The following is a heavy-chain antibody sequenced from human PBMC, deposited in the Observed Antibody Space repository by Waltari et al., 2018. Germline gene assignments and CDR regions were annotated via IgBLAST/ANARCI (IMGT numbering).Heavy chain of an antibody. V-gene: IGHV1-2*06. CDR2: IKPNSGGT. CDR3: ARRYGGYDFKNYYYYGMDV. D-gene: IGHD5-12*01. J-gene: IGHJ6*02. Sequence: QVQLVQSGAEVKKPGASVKVSCKASGYTFTGYYMHWVRQAPGQGLEWMGRIKPNSGGTNYAQKVQGRVTMTRDTSISTAYMELSRLRSDDTAVYYCARRYGGYDFKNYYYYGMDVWGQGTTVTVSS. CDR1: GYTFTGYY.